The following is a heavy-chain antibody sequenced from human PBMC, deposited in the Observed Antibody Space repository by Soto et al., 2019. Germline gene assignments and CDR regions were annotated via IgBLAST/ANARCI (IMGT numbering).Heavy chain of an antibody. CDR1: GFTFSSYA. Sequence: EVPLLESGGGLVQPGGSLRLSCAASGFTFSSYAMSWVRQAPGKGLEWVSAISGSGGTTYYADSVKGRFTFSRDNSKHTLYLQMNSLRAEDTAVYYCAKTANGWFSAFDIWGQGTMVTVSS. CDR3: AKTANGWFSAFDI. D-gene: IGHD6-19*01. CDR2: ISGSGGTT. V-gene: IGHV3-23*01. J-gene: IGHJ3*02.